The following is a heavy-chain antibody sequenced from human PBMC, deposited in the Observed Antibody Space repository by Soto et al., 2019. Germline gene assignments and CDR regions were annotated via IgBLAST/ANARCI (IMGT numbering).Heavy chain of an antibody. CDR3: ARVLLWSYGMDV. V-gene: IGHV3-30-3*01. J-gene: IGHJ6*02. CDR1: GFTFSSYA. D-gene: IGHD3-10*01. Sequence: SLRLSCAASGFTFSSYAMHWVRQAPGRGLEWVAVISYDGSNKYYADSVKGRFTISRDNSKNTLYLQMNSLRAEDTAVYYCARVLLWSYGMDVWGQGTTVTVSS. CDR2: ISYDGSNK.